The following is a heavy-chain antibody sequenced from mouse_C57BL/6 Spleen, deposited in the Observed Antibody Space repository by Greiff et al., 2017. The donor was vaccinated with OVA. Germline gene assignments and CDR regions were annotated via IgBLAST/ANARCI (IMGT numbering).Heavy chain of an antibody. D-gene: IGHD1-1*01. CDR3: AMITTVVPV. CDR1: GYAFSSSW. Sequence: QLKESGPELVKPGASVKISCKASGYAFSSSWMNWVKQRPGKGLEWIGRIYPGDGDTNYNGKFKGKATLTADKSSSTAYMQLSSLTSEDSAVYFCAMITTVVPVWGTGTTVTVSS. CDR2: IYPGDGDT. V-gene: IGHV1-82*01. J-gene: IGHJ1*03.